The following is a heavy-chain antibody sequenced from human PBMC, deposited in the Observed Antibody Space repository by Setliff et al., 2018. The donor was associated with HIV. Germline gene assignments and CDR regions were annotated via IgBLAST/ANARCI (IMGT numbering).Heavy chain of an antibody. CDR1: GGSFSGYY. J-gene: IGHJ4*02. D-gene: IGHD3-22*01. CDR3: ARGLSFYDPGGFDY. V-gene: IGHV4-4*09. CDR2: IYTSGST. Sequence: PSETLSLTCAVYGGSFSGYYWSWIRQPPGKGLEWIGYIYTSGSTNYNPSLKSRVTISVDTSKNQFSLKLSSVTAADTAVYYCARGLSFYDPGGFDYWGQGTLVTVS.